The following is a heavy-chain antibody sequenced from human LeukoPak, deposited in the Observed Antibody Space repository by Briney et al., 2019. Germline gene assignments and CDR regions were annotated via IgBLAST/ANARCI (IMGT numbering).Heavy chain of an antibody. V-gene: IGHV3-7*01. D-gene: IGHD3-16*02. CDR1: GCTFSSYW. CDR3: ARDRGYDYVWGSYRYTGAFDI. Sequence: GGSLRLSCAASGCTFSSYWMSWVRQAPGKGLEWVAHIQHGGSAKYYVDSVKGRFTISRDNAKNSLYLQMNRLRGEDTAVYYCARDRGYDYVWGSYRYTGAFDIWGQGTMVTVSS. CDR2: IQHGGSAK. J-gene: IGHJ3*02.